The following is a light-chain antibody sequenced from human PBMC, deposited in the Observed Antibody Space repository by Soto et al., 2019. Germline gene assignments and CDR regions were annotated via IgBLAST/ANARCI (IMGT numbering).Light chain of an antibody. CDR2: GNN. J-gene: IGLJ1*01. CDR3: QSYDSSLRGYV. V-gene: IGLV1-40*01. CDR1: SSNFGAGND. Sequence: QSVLTQPPSVSGAPGQRVTISCTGSSSNFGAGNDVQWYQQLPGTAPKLLIFGNNNRPSGVPDRFSGSKSDTSASLAISGLQAEDEADYYCQSYDSSLRGYVFGTGTKLTVL.